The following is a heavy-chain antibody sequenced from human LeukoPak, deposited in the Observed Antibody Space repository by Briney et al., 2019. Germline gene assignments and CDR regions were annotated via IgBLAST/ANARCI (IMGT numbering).Heavy chain of an antibody. CDR1: GYAITSHF. V-gene: IGHV1-46*01. CDR2: IHPDGETT. D-gene: IGHD6-25*01. Sequence: ASVKVSCKTSGYAITSHFMHWVRQAPGQGLEWVGTIHPDGETTTYGQKFQGRVTMTCDTSTSTVYMDLSSLRSEDTAVYYCAREAIAAGKNFDYWGQGTQVTVSS. CDR3: AREAIAAGKNFDY. J-gene: IGHJ4*02.